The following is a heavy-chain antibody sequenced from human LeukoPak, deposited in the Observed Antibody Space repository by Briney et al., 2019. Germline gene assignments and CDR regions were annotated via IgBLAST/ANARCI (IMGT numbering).Heavy chain of an antibody. D-gene: IGHD2-21*02. J-gene: IGHJ4*02. CDR1: GCTFSSYA. Sequence: ASVKVSCKASGCTFSSYAISWVRQAPGQGLEWMGRIIPILGIANYAQKFQGRVTITADKSTSTAYMELSSLRSEDTAVYYCASPAYCGGDCYPLDYWGQGTLVTVSS. CDR3: ASPAYCGGDCYPLDY. CDR2: IIPILGIA. V-gene: IGHV1-69*04.